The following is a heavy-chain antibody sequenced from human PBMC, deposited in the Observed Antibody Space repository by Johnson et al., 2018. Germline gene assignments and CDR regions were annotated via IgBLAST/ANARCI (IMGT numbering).Heavy chain of an antibody. V-gene: IGHV3-23*01. CDR1: GFSFSSYA. J-gene: IGHJ6*03. D-gene: IGHD5-12*01. Sequence: VQSGGSLRLSCAASGFSFSSYAMSWVRQAPGKGLEWVSTIGGSGGSTYHADSVKGHFSISRENSKNTLYLQMNSLRAEDTAVYYCAKAMISGYDSYQSHYYMDVWGKGTKVTVSS. CDR3: AKAMISGYDSYQSHYYMDV. CDR2: IGGSGGST.